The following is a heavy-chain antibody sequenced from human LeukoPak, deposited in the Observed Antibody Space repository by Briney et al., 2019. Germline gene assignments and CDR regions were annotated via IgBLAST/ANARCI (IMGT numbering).Heavy chain of an antibody. CDR3: VRVSLGRYCNGGTCYLDY. CDR2: IGGSDAYI. Sequence: GGSLRLSCAASGFTFSTYNMNWVRQAPGKGLECVSSIGGSDAYIYYADSVKGRFTISRDNAKNSLYLQMNGLRAEDTAVYYCVRVSLGRYCNGGTCYLDYWGQGTLVTVSS. CDR1: GFTFSTYN. V-gene: IGHV3-21*01. J-gene: IGHJ4*02. D-gene: IGHD2-15*01.